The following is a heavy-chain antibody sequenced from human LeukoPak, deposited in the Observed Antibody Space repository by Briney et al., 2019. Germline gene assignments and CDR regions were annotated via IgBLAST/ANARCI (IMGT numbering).Heavy chain of an antibody. V-gene: IGHV3-66*01. Sequence: PGMSLTLSCTISGFTVGSNYMSWVRQAPGKGLEWVSLIYSSGSTNYADSVKGRFTISRDYSKNTLYLQMNSLRTEDTAVYFCTRATYSNTWGKIGAFDIWGQGTMVTVSS. J-gene: IGHJ3*02. CDR1: GFTVGSNY. CDR2: IYSSGST. CDR3: TRATYSNTWGKIGAFDI. D-gene: IGHD7-27*01.